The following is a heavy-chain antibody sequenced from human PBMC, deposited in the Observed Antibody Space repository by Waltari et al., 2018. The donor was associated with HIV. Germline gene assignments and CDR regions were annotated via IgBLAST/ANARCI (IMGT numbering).Heavy chain of an antibody. CDR2: IGTDGDT. D-gene: IGHD3-3*01. Sequence: EVQLVESGGGLVQPGGSLRLSCAASGFTFSSYDMHWVRHATGKGMEWVSAIGTDGDTYYPGAVKGRFTISRENAKNSLYLQMNSLRAGDTAVYYCARDGRPLKGLWSGYYTGESGMDVWGQGTTVTVSS. CDR3: ARDGRPLKGLWSGYYTGESGMDV. V-gene: IGHV3-13*01. J-gene: IGHJ6*02. CDR1: GFTFSSYD.